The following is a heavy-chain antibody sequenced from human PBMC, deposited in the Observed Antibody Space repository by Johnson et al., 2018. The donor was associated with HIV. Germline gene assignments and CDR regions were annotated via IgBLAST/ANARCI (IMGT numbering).Heavy chain of an antibody. CDR2: ISYDGSNK. CDR1: GFTFSSYA. D-gene: IGHD2-15*01. CDR3: AKGRGYCSGGSCYFDAFDI. Sequence: VQLLESGGGVVQPGRSLRLSCAASGFTFSSYAMHWVRQAPGKGLEWVAVISYDGSNKYYADSVMGRFSISRDNSKNMLYLQMNSLRAEDTAVYYCAKGRGYCSGGSCYFDAFDIWGQGTMVTVSS. J-gene: IGHJ3*02. V-gene: IGHV3-30-3*02.